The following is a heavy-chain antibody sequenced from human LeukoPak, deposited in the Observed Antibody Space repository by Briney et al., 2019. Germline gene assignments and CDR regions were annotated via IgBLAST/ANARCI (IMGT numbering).Heavy chain of an antibody. D-gene: IGHD6-13*01. CDR1: GFTFSSHG. J-gene: IGHJ4*02. CDR3: ARDRGAAALDY. CDR2: IWFDGSNK. Sequence: GGSLRLSCAASGFTFSSHGMHWVRQAPGKGLEWVAVIWFDGSNKYYADSVKGRFTISRDNSNNTLYLQMNSLRAEDTAVYYCARDRGAAALDYWGQGTLVTVSS. V-gene: IGHV3-33*01.